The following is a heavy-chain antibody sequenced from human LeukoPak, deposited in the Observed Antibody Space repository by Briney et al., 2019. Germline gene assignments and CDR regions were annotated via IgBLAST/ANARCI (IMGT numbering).Heavy chain of an antibody. CDR2: ISSDGTNK. Sequence: GGSLRLSCAASGFTFSSYGMHWVRQAPGKGLEWVAVISSDGTNKDYADSVKGRFSISRDNSKNTLYLQMNRLRADDTAVYYCARDRSQEFDPWGQETLVTVSS. CDR1: GFTFSSYG. V-gene: IGHV3-30*19. J-gene: IGHJ5*02. CDR3: ARDRSQEFDP. D-gene: IGHD3-10*01.